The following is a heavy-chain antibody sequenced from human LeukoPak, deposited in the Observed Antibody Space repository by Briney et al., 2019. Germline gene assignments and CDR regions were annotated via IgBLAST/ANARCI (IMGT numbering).Heavy chain of an antibody. Sequence: GGSLRLSCAASGFTFSSYGMHWVRQAPGKGLEWVAVISYDGSNKYYADSVKGRFTISRDNSKNTLYLQMNSLRAEDTAVYYCAGDPVAAAIYYYYYMDVWGKGTTVTVSS. V-gene: IGHV3-30*03. CDR2: ISYDGSNK. CDR3: AGDPVAAAIYYYYYMDV. CDR1: GFTFSSYG. J-gene: IGHJ6*03. D-gene: IGHD6-13*01.